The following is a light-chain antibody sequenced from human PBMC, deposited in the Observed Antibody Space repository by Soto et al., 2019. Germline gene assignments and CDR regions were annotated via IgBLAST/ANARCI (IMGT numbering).Light chain of an antibody. CDR1: SSNFGAGFD. Sequence: QAVVTQPPSVSGAPGQWVTISCTGSSSNFGAGFDVHWYQQFPGTAPKLLIYGITNRPSGVPDRFSGSKSGTSASLAITGLQAEDEAVYYCQSYDSSLSGYVFGTGTKLTVL. V-gene: IGLV1-40*01. J-gene: IGLJ1*01. CDR3: QSYDSSLSGYV. CDR2: GIT.